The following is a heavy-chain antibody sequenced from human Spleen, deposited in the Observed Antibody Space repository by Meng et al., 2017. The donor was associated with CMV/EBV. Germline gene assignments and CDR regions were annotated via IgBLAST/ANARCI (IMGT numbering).Heavy chain of an antibody. V-gene: IGHV3-23*01. CDR2: ISGSGGST. CDR3: ARLNGYYFDY. J-gene: IGHJ4*02. Sequence: GGSLRLSCAASGFTFSSYAMSWVRQAPGKGLEWVSAISGSGGSTYSADSVKGRFTISRDNSKNTLYLQMNSLRSEDTAVYYCARLNGYYFDYWGQGTLVTVSS. CDR1: GFTFSSYA.